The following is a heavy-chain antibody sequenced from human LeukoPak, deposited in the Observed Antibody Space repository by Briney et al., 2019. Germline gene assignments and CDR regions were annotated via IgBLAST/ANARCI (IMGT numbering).Heavy chain of an antibody. CDR1: GGSFSGYY. J-gene: IGHJ4*02. CDR3: GRAAGFSSGYYNY. Sequence: PSETLSLTCAVYGGSFSGYYWSWIRQPPGKGLEWIGEINHSGSTNYNPSLKSRVTISVDTSKNQFSLQLNSVTPEDTAVYYCGRAAGFSSGYYNYWGQGTLVTVSS. D-gene: IGHD6-19*01. CDR2: INHSGST. V-gene: IGHV4-34*01.